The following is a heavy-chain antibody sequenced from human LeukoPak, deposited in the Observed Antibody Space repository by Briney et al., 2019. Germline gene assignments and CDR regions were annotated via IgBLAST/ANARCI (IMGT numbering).Heavy chain of an antibody. V-gene: IGHV3-23*01. J-gene: IGHJ5*02. D-gene: IGHD2-15*01. CDR2: ISGSGGST. CDR3: AKDASPVNIVVVVAWVSWFDP. Sequence: GGSLRLSCAASGFTFSSYAMSWVRQAPGKGLEWVSAISGSGGSTYYADSVKGRFTISRDNSKNTLYLQMNSLRAEDKAVYYCAKDASPVNIVVVVAWVSWFDPWGQGTLVTVSS. CDR1: GFTFSSYA.